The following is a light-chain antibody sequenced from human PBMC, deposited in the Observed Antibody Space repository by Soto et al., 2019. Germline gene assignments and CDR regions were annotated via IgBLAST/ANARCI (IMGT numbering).Light chain of an antibody. CDR1: SSDVVGYDY. J-gene: IGLJ1*01. CDR2: DVS. V-gene: IGLV2-14*03. Sequence: QSALTQPASVSGSPGQSITISCTGTSSDVVGYDYVSWYQHHPGEAPKLMIYDVSNRPSGVSNRFSGSKSGNTASLTISGLQAEDEADYYCSSHTSTSTPPYVFGTGTKVTVL. CDR3: SSHTSTSTPPYV.